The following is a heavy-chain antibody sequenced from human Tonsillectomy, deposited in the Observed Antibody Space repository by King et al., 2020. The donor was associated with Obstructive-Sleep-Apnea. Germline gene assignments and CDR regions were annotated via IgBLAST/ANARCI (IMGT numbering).Heavy chain of an antibody. Sequence: VQLVESGGGLVQPGGSLRLSCAASGFNFGAYWMSWVRQVPGKGLEWGANTNELGSDKYYADSVKGRFTISRDNAKNELYLQLSSLRVEDTAVFYCARDDYDSSGYFVYWGQGAQVTVTS. V-gene: IGHV3-7*03. D-gene: IGHD3-22*01. CDR1: GFNFGAYW. J-gene: IGHJ4*02. CDR3: ARDDYDSSGYFVY. CDR2: TNELGSDK.